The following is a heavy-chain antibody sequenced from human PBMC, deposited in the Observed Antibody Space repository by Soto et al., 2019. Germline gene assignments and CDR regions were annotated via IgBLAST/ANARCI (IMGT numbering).Heavy chain of an antibody. CDR3: ARGGKNLYAMDV. V-gene: IGHV3-74*01. Sequence: EVQLVESGGGLVQPGGSLRLSCASSGFTFSSYWMHWVRQAPGKGLVWVSRIKGDGSTTSQAGSMEGRFTISRDNAKNTLYLQMNRLRAEDTAVYYCARGGKNLYAMDVWGQGTTVTVSS. CDR2: IKGDGSTT. D-gene: IGHD3-16*01. CDR1: GFTFSSYW. J-gene: IGHJ6*02.